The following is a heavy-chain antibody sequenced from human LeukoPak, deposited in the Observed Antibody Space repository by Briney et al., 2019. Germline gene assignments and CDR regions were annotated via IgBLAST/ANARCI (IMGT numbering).Heavy chain of an antibody. Sequence: GGSLRLSCAASGFTFSDNFMSWIRQAPGKGLEWVSYITSSGSTIYYADSLKGRFTVSRDNAKNSLYLQMNSLRAEDTAVYYCARSFRGYYYYMDVWGKGTTVTVSS. V-gene: IGHV3-11*01. D-gene: IGHD3-10*01. CDR1: GFTFSDNF. J-gene: IGHJ6*03. CDR2: ITSSGSTI. CDR3: ARSFRGYYYYMDV.